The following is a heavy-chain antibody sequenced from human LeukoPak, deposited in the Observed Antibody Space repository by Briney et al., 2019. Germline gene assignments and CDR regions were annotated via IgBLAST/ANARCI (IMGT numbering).Heavy chain of an antibody. D-gene: IGHD3-3*02. CDR2: IYHSGST. Sequence: SETLSLTCAVSGYSIGSGYYWGWIRQPPGKGLEWIGSIYHSGSTYYNPSLKSRVTISVDTSKNQFSLKLSSVTAADTAVYYCARLIFGVVQTIPFDYWGQGTLVTVSS. J-gene: IGHJ4*02. CDR3: ARLIFGVVQTIPFDY. V-gene: IGHV4-38-2*01. CDR1: GYSIGSGYY.